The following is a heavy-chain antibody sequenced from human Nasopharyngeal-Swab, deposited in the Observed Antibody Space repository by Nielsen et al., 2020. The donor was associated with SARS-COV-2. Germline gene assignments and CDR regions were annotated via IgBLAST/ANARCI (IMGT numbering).Heavy chain of an antibody. Sequence: VRQAPGKGLEWVSLIYSGGSTTYYGDTVKGRFTTSRDNSENTLYLQMNSLRAEDTALYYCAKWTAVTGYWGFDYWGQGTLVTVSS. V-gene: IGHV3-23*03. D-gene: IGHD3-9*01. CDR3: AKWTAVTGYWGFDY. J-gene: IGHJ4*02. CDR2: IYSGGSTT.